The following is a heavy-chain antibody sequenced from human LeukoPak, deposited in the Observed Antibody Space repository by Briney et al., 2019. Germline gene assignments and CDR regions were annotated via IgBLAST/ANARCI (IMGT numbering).Heavy chain of an antibody. CDR2: INPNSGGT. D-gene: IGHD6-19*01. CDR3: ARVPYSSGWYDY. Sequence: ASVKVSCKASGYTFTGYYMHWVRQAPGQGLEWMGRINPNSGGTNYAQKFQGRVTMTRDTSISTAYMELSRLRSDDTAVCYCARVPYSSGWYDYWGQGTLVTVSS. CDR1: GYTFTGYY. V-gene: IGHV1-2*06. J-gene: IGHJ4*02.